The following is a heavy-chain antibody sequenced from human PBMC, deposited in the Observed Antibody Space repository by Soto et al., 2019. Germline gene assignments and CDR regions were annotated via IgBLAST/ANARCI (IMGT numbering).Heavy chain of an antibody. V-gene: IGHV3-21*01. CDR2: ISSSSSYI. Sequence: PVGSLILSCAASGFTFSSYSMNWVRQAPGKGLEWVSSISSSSSYIYYADSVKGRFTISRDNAKNSLYLQMNSLRAEDTAVYYCASDGLDYYDSSVKQDYWGQGTLVTVSS. J-gene: IGHJ4*02. D-gene: IGHD3-22*01. CDR1: GFTFSSYS. CDR3: ASDGLDYYDSSVKQDY.